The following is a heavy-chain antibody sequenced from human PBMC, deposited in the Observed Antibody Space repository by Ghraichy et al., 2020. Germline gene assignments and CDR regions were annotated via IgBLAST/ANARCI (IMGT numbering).Heavy chain of an antibody. CDR1: GGSFSGYY. CDR2: INHSGST. V-gene: IGHV4-34*01. CDR3: ARSGPTTCFDY. J-gene: IGHJ4*02. D-gene: IGHD1-14*01. Sequence: SETLSLTCAVYGGSFSGYYWSWIRQPPGKGLEWIGEINHSGSTNYNPSLKSRVTISVDTSKNQFSLKLSSVTAADTAVYYCARSGPTTCFDYWGQGTLVTVSS.